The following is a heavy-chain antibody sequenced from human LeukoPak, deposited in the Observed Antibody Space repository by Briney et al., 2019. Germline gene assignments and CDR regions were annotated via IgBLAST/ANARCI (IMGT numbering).Heavy chain of an antibody. CDR1: GFTFSNYG. V-gene: IGHV3-33*01. Sequence: HAGRSLRLSCAASGFTFSNYGRQWVRQAPGKGLEWVALIWYDGSTKYYADAVQGRFIITSDNSKNTLYLQMSSLRAEDTAVYYCAREMGLNIVATFGYWGQGTLVTVSS. J-gene: IGHJ4*02. CDR3: AREMGLNIVATFGY. CDR2: IWYDGSTK. D-gene: IGHD5-12*01.